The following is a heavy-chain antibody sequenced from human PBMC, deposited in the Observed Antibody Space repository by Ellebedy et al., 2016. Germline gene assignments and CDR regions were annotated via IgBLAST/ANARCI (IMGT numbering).Heavy chain of an antibody. V-gene: IGHV3-64D*09. CDR3: VKDRRNCSGGSCYSVFDY. Sequence: GESLKISCSASGFTFSSYAMHWVRQAPGKGLEYVSAISSNGGSTYYADSVKGRFTISRDNSKNTLYLQMSSLRAEDTAVYYCVKDRRNCSGGSCYSVFDYWGQGTLVTVSS. CDR2: ISSNGGST. D-gene: IGHD2-15*01. J-gene: IGHJ4*02. CDR1: GFTFSSYA.